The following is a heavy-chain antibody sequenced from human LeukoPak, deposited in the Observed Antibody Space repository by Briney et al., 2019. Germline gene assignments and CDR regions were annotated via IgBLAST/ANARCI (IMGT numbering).Heavy chain of an antibody. J-gene: IGHJ5*02. CDR1: GGSISSYY. CDR3: ARDVEYYGSGSPRNWFDP. Sequence: SETLSLTCTVSGGSISSYYWSWIRQPAGKGLEWIGRIYTSGSTNYNPSLKSRVTMSVDTSKNQFSLKLSSVTAADTAVYYCARDVEYYGSGSPRNWFDPWGQGTLVTVSS. CDR2: IYTSGST. D-gene: IGHD3-10*01. V-gene: IGHV4-4*07.